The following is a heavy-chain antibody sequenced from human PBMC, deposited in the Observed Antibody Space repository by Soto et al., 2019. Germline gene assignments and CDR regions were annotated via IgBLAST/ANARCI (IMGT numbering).Heavy chain of an antibody. CDR2: IDWNDDK. CDR3: TRGSSSGYLRWFDP. J-gene: IGHJ5*02. V-gene: IGHV2-70*01. Sequence: SGPTLEPTQTLTLTCSFSGFSLSLPGMCVSWIRQPPGKALEWLAVIDWNDDKQYATSLRTRLTISKDTSKNQVVLRMTNMDPVDTATYYCTRGSSSGYLRWFDPWSPGTLVTVSS. CDR1: GFSLSLPGMC. D-gene: IGHD3-22*01.